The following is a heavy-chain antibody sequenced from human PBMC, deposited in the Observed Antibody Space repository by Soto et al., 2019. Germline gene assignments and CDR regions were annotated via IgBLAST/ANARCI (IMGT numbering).Heavy chain of an antibody. V-gene: IGHV3-7*01. J-gene: IGHJ4*02. D-gene: IGHD5-12*01. CDR2: IKQDGSEK. CDR3: ARATSVDAY. CDR1: GFAFSGYW. Sequence: EVQLVESGGDLVQPGGSLRLSCAASGFAFSGYWMSWVRQAPGKGLEGVANIKQDGSEKYYVDSVNGRFTISRDNAKNSLYLQMNSLRVEDTAVYYCARATSVDAYWGQGTLVTVSS.